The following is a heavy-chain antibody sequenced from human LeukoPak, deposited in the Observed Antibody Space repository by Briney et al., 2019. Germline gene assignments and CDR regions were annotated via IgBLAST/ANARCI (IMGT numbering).Heavy chain of an antibody. CDR1: GGSFSGYY. CDR2: INHSGST. D-gene: IGHD3-10*01. V-gene: IGHV4-34*01. Sequence: PSETLSLTCAVYGGSFSGYYWSWIRQPPGKGLEWIGEINHSGSTNYNPSLKSRVTISVDTSKNQFSLTLSSVTAADTAVYYCARAKTAVGSWFDPWGQGTLVTVSS. CDR3: ARAKTAVGSWFDP. J-gene: IGHJ5*02.